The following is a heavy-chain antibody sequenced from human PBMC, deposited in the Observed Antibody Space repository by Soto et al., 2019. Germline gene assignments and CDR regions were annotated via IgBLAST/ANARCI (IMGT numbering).Heavy chain of an antibody. V-gene: IGHV1-69*13. CDR1: GGTFSSYA. Sequence: ASVKVSCKASGGTFSSYAISWVRQAPGQGLEWMGGIIPIFGTANYAQKFQGRVTITADESTSTAYMELSSLRSEDTAVYYCALSTSLVPFTAREYGMDVWGQGTKVTVYS. CDR2: IIPIFGTA. D-gene: IGHD6-6*01. J-gene: IGHJ6*02. CDR3: ALSTSLVPFTAREYGMDV.